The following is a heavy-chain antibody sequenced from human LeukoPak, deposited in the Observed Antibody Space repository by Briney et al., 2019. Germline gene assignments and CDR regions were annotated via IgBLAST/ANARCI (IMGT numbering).Heavy chain of an antibody. CDR1: GFTFSSYS. D-gene: IGHD3-9*01. J-gene: IGHJ6*03. Sequence: GGSLRLSCAASGFTFSSYSMNWVRQAPGKGLEWVSSISSSSSYIYYADSVKGRFTISRDNAKNSLYLQMNSLRAEDTAVYYCARARTYYDILTGYHDLGYYYYMDVWGKGTMVTVSS. CDR3: ARARTYYDILTGYHDLGYYYYMDV. V-gene: IGHV3-21*01. CDR2: ISSSSSYI.